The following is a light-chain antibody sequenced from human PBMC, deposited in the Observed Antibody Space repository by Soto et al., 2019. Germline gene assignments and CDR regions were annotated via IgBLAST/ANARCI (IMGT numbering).Light chain of an antibody. Sequence: DIQMTKSPYSLSASLGDSVTITCRASQNIRTYLNWYQQKPGRAPKLLIHSASALPSGVPSRFSGSGSGTEFTLTMSGLQPEDFASYYCQQGHSTPYTFGQGTKVDI. V-gene: IGKV1-39*01. CDR3: QQGHSTPYT. CDR1: QNIRTY. CDR2: SAS. J-gene: IGKJ2*01.